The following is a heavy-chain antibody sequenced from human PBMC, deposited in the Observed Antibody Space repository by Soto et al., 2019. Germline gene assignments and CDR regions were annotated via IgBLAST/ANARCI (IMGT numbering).Heavy chain of an antibody. CDR1: GFTFTRYS. J-gene: IGHJ4*02. Sequence: GGSLRLSCAASGFTFTRYSMNWVRQAPGKGLEWVSSISSTTNYIYYADSMKVRFTVSRDNAKNSVYLEMNSLSAEDTAVYYCARESEDLTSNFDYWGQGTLVTVPQ. CDR2: ISSTTNYI. CDR3: ARESEDLTSNFDY. V-gene: IGHV3-21*01.